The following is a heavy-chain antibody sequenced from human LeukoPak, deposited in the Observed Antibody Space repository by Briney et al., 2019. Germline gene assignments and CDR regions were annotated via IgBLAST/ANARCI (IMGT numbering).Heavy chain of an antibody. CDR3: AKVCGGDCYSSPDAFDI. Sequence: GGSLRLSCAASGSTFSSYAMSWVRQAPGKGLEWVSAISGSGGSTYYADSVKGRFTISRDNSKNTLYLQMNSLRAEDTAVYYCAKVCGGDCYSSPDAFDIWGQGTMVTVSS. J-gene: IGHJ3*02. CDR1: GSTFSSYA. V-gene: IGHV3-23*01. CDR2: ISGSGGST. D-gene: IGHD2-21*02.